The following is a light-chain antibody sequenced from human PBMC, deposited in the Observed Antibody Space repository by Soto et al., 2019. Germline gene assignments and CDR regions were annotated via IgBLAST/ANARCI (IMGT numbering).Light chain of an antibody. CDR2: EVT. CDR1: SSDIGAYDY. Sequence: QSALTQPASLSGSPGQSITISCTGTSSDIGAYDYVSWFQQHPGKAPKLMISEVTSRPSGVSIRFSGYKYGNTDSLTISALQPEEEADYYCSSYTTSSTRVFGTGNKVTVL. CDR3: SSYTTSSTRV. J-gene: IGLJ1*01. V-gene: IGLV2-14*01.